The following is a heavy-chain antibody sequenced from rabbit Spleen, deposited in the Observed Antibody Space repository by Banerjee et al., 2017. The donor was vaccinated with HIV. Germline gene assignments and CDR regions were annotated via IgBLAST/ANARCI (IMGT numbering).Heavy chain of an antibody. J-gene: IGHJ6*01. V-gene: IGHV1S45*01. CDR1: GFSFSSSYY. CDR2: IDTGSSGFT. Sequence: QEQLVESRGGLVQPEGSLTLTCTASGFSFSSSYYMCWVRQAPGKGLEWIACIDTGSSGFTYFASWAKGRFTISKSSSTSVTLQMTSLTAADTATYFCARDSGSSFSSYGMDLWGQGTLVTVS. D-gene: IGHD8-1*01. CDR3: ARDSGSSFSSYGMDL.